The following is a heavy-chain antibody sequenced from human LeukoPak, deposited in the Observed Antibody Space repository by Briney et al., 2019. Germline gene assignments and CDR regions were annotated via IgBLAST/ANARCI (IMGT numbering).Heavy chain of an antibody. J-gene: IGHJ4*02. CDR3: ARAPVTSCRGAFCYPFDY. V-gene: IGHV3-66*01. CDR1: RFTVSSNY. CDR2: IYSGGST. Sequence: GGSLRLSCAASRFTVSSNYMTWVRQAAGKGLEWVSVIYSGGSTYYADSVRGRFTISRDNSKNTVYLQMNSLRAEDAAVYYCARAPVTSCRGAFCYPFDYWGPGILVTVSS. D-gene: IGHD2-15*01.